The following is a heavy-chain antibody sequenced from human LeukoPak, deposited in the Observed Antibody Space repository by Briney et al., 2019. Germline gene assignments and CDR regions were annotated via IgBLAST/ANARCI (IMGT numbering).Heavy chain of an antibody. V-gene: IGHV1-2*02. J-gene: IGHJ5*02. CDR3: ARDRGRDYDFWSGYPGGYNWFDP. CDR2: INPNSGGT. Sequence: ASVKVSCKASGYTFTGYYVHWVRQAPGQGLEWMGWINPNSGGTNYAQKFQGRVTMTRDTSISTAYMELSRLRSDDTAVYYCARDRGRDYDFWSGYPGGYNWFDPWGQGTLVTVSS. D-gene: IGHD3-3*01. CDR1: GYTFTGYY.